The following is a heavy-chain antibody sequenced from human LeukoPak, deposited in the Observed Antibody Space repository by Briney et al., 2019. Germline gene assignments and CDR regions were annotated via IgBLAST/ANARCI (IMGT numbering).Heavy chain of an antibody. Sequence: KPSETLSLTCTGSGVSTSSYYWSWIRQPPGKGLEWIGNIYYSGSPNYNPSLKSRVTISVDTSKNQFSLKLSSVTAADTAVYYCARDMGAHPTGYNWFDPWGQGTLVTVSS. V-gene: IGHV4-59*01. J-gene: IGHJ5*02. CDR3: ARDMGAHPTGYNWFDP. D-gene: IGHD4/OR15-4a*01. CDR1: GVSTSSYY. CDR2: IYYSGSP.